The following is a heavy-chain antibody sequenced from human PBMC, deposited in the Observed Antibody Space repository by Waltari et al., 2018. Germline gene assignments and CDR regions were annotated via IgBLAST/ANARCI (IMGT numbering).Heavy chain of an antibody. CDR3: ISSGDYSSSDPDY. V-gene: IGHV1-3*01. CDR2: INAGNGNT. J-gene: IGHJ4*02. Sequence: QVQLVQSGAEVKKPGASVKVSCKASGYTFTSYAMHWVRQAPGQRLEWMGWINAGNGNTKYSQKFQGRVTITRDTSASTAYMELNSLKTEDTAVYYCISSGDYSSSDPDYWGQGTLVTVSS. CDR1: GYTFTSYA. D-gene: IGHD6-6*01.